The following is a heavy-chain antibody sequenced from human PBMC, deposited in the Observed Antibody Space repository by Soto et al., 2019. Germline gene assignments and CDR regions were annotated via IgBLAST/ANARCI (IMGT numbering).Heavy chain of an antibody. Sequence: QVQLVESGGGVVQPGRSLRLSCAASGFTFSSYAMHWVRQAPGKGLEWVAVISYDGSNKYYADSVKGRFTISRDNSKNTLYLQMNSLIAEDTAVYYCARSEGDYGDYFDYWGQGTLVTVSS. V-gene: IGHV3-30-3*01. D-gene: IGHD4-17*01. CDR2: ISYDGSNK. CDR3: ARSEGDYGDYFDY. CDR1: GFTFSSYA. J-gene: IGHJ4*02.